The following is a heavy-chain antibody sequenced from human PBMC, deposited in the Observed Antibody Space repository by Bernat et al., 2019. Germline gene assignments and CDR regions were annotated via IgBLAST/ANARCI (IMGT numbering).Heavy chain of an antibody. D-gene: IGHD3-16*01. Sequence: EVQLLESGGGLVQPGGSLRLSCAASGFTFSSYAMSWVRQAPGKGLEWVSAISGSGGSTYYADSVKGRFTISRDNSKNKLYLQMNSLRAEDTAVYYCAKSGRTGYGGREWFDPWGQGTLVTVSS. J-gene: IGHJ5*02. CDR1: GFTFSSYA. V-gene: IGHV3-23*01. CDR2: ISGSGGST. CDR3: AKSGRTGYGGREWFDP.